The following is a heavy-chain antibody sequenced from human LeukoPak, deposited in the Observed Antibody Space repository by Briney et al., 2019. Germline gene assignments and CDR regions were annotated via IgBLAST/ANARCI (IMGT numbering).Heavy chain of an antibody. V-gene: IGHV3-48*03. Sequence: GGSLRLSCGASGFTFSNSEMNWVRQAPGKGLEWLSYISSSGRTIYYADSVKGRFTISRDNAKNSLYLQMNSLRAEDTAVYYCARDRKAAVTYPDYWGQGTLVTVSS. D-gene: IGHD4-17*01. CDR2: ISSSGRTI. J-gene: IGHJ4*02. CDR3: ARDRKAAVTYPDY. CDR1: GFTFSNSE.